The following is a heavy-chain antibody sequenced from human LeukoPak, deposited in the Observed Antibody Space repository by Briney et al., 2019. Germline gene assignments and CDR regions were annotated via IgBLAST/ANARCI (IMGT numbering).Heavy chain of an antibody. J-gene: IGHJ4*02. D-gene: IGHD1-26*01. CDR3: TKVAGGATSYSDY. V-gene: IGHV3-30*02. Sequence: GGSLRLSCAASGLTFCSYGMHWVPQAPGKGLEWEAFIRYDGSNKYYADSLKSRLTISRDNSKKPLYLQMNSLRAEDKAVYYCTKVAGGATSYSDYWGQGTLVTVSS. CDR2: IRYDGSNK. CDR1: GLTFCSYG.